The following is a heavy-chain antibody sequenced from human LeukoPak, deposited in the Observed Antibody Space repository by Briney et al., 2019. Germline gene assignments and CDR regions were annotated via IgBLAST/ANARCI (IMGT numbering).Heavy chain of an antibody. CDR2: ISSSSSYI. CDR1: GFTFSSYS. CDR3: ARVGYGDYYFDY. V-gene: IGHV3-21*01. Sequence: PGESLTLSCAASGFTFSSYSINWVRQAPGTGLEWVSSISSSSSYIYYADSVKGRFTISRDNAKNSLYLQMNSLIAEDTAVYYCARVGYGDYYFDYWGQGTLVTVSS. J-gene: IGHJ4*02. D-gene: IGHD4-17*01.